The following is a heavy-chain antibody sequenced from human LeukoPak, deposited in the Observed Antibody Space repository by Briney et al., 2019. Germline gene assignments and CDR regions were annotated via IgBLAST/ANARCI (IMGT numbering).Heavy chain of an antibody. CDR3: ARGVGLYALLDY. CDR2: MNPNSGNT. CDR1: GYTFTSYD. V-gene: IGHV1-8*01. J-gene: IGHJ4*02. D-gene: IGHD3-16*01. Sequence: GAPVKVSCKASGYTFTSYDINWVRQATGQGLEWMGWMNPNSGNTGYAQKFQGRVTMTRNTSISTAYMELSSLRSEDTAVYYCARGVGLYALLDYWGQGTLVTVSS.